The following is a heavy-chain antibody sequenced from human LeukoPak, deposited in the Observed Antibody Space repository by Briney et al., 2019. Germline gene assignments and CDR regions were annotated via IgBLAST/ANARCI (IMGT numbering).Heavy chain of an antibody. CDR2: ISSSGSTI. Sequence: GGSLRLSCAASGFTFSDYYMSWIRQAPGKGLEWVSYISSSGSTIYYADSVKGRFTISRDNAKNSLYLQMNSLRAEDTAVYYCARAPYYYYYYMDVWGKGTTVSVSS. V-gene: IGHV3-11*04. CDR3: ARAPYYYYYYMDV. J-gene: IGHJ6*03. CDR1: GFTFSDYY.